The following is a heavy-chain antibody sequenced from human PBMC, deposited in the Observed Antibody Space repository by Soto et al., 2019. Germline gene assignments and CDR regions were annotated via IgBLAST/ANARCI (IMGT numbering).Heavy chain of an antibody. CDR2: IYFSGST. CDR3: AREPYVSSGQRNAFDV. V-gene: IGHV4-59*01. CDR1: GGSISSDY. D-gene: IGHD6-25*01. Sequence: QVQLQESGPGLVKPSETLSLTCTVSGGSISSDYWSWIRQSPGRGLAWIGYIYFSGSTSYNPSLMSRFTISVDTSKTQFSLKLDSVTAADTAVYYCAREPYVSSGQRNAFDVWGQGTVVTVSS. J-gene: IGHJ3*01.